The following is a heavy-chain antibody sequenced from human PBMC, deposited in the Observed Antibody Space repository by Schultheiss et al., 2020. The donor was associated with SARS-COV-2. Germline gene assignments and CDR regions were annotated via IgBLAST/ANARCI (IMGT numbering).Heavy chain of an antibody. Sequence: GGSLRLSCAASGFTVSSYSMNWVRQAPGKGLEWVAVIWYDGSNKYYADSVKGRFTISRDNSKNTLYLQMNSLRAEDTAVYYCARVRVTGGGSGSYYHLYYYYGMDVWGQGTTVTVSS. V-gene: IGHV3-33*08. CDR1: GFTVSSYS. J-gene: IGHJ6*02. D-gene: IGHD3-10*01. CDR3: ARVRVTGGGSGSYYHLYYYYGMDV. CDR2: IWYDGSNK.